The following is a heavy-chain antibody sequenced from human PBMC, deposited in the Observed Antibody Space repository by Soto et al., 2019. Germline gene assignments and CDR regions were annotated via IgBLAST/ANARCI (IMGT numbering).Heavy chain of an antibody. CDR1: GYTFTGYY. CDR3: ARAALPIVVGVAADPHDAFDI. V-gene: IGHV1-2*04. Sequence: ASVKVSCKASGYTFTGYYMHWVRQAPGQGLEWMGWINPNSGGTNYAQNFQGWVTMTRDTSISTAYMELCRLRSDDTAVYYCARAALPIVVGVAADPHDAFDIWGQGTMVTVSS. CDR2: INPNSGGT. J-gene: IGHJ3*02. D-gene: IGHD2-15*01.